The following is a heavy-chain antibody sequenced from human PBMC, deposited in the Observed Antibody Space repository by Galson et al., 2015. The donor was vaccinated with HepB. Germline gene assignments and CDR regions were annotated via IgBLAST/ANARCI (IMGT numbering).Heavy chain of an antibody. CDR2: ISYDGSNK. CDR3: ARMYGSGSYYRSGMDV. Sequence: SLRLSCAASGFTFSSYAMHWVCQAPGKGLEWVAVISYDGSNKYYADSVKGRFTISRDNSKNTLYLQMNSLRAEDTAVYYCARMYGSGSYYRSGMDVWGQGTTVTVSS. CDR1: GFTFSSYA. J-gene: IGHJ6*02. D-gene: IGHD3-10*01. V-gene: IGHV3-30*04.